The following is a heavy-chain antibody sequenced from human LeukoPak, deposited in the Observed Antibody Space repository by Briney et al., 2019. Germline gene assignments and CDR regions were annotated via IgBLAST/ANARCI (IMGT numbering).Heavy chain of an antibody. Sequence: PSETLSLTCTVSGGSISSYYWSWIRQPAGKGLEWIGRIYTSGSTNYNPSLKSRVTMSVDTSKNQFSLKLSSVTAADTAVHYCARDRYDYSNYYYYYMDVWGKGTTVTVSS. V-gene: IGHV4-4*07. CDR3: ARDRYDYSNYYYYYMDV. CDR1: GGSISSYY. CDR2: IYTSGST. D-gene: IGHD4-11*01. J-gene: IGHJ6*03.